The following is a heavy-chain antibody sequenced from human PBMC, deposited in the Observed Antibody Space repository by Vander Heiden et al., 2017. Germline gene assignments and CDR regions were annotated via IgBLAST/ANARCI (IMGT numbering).Heavy chain of an antibody. CDR2: ISSSGSTI. V-gene: IGHV3-11*01. J-gene: IGHJ5*02. Sequence: QVQLVESGGGLVKPGGSLRLPCAASGFTFSHYYMSWIRQAPGKGLELVSYISSSGSTIYYADSVKGRFTISRDNAKNSLYLQMNSLRAEDTAVYYCARDTAARFLEWLPLDPWGQGTLVTVSS. D-gene: IGHD3-3*01. CDR1: GFTFSHYY. CDR3: ARDTAARFLEWLPLDP.